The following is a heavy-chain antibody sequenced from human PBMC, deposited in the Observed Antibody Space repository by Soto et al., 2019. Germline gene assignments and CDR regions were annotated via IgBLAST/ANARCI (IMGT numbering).Heavy chain of an antibody. CDR2: IYHSGST. V-gene: IGHV4-30-2*01. D-gene: IGHD4-17*01. CDR3: ARASGTTVTPLALD. J-gene: IGHJ4*02. CDR1: GGSISSGGYS. Sequence: QLQLQESGSGLVKPSQTLSLTCAVSGGSISSGGYSWSWIRQPPGKGLEWIGYIYHSGSTYYNPSLKSRVTISVDRSKNQFSLKLSSVTAADTAVYYCARASGTTVTPLALDWGQGTQVTVSS.